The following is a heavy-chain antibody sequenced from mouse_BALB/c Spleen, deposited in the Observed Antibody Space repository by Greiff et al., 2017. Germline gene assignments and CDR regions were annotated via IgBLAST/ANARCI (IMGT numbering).Heavy chain of an antibody. CDR2: IWTGGGT. D-gene: IGHD2-1*01. CDR3: VRAYGNYGYFDV. CDR1: GFSLTSYD. J-gene: IGHJ1*01. V-gene: IGHV2-9-2*01. Sequence: VQGVEPGPGLVAPSQSLSITFPVPGFSLTSYDISWMRQLPGKGLEWLGVIWTGGGTNYNSAFMSRLSISKDNYKSQVFLKMNMLQTDDTAIYYCVRAYGNYGYFDVWGAGTTVTVSS.